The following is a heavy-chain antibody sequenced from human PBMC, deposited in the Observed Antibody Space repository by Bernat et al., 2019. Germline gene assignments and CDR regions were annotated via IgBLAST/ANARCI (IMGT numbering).Heavy chain of an antibody. J-gene: IGHJ6*02. CDR3: ARPREVTPRYYGMDV. V-gene: IGHV3-30-3*01. D-gene: IGHD4-23*01. CDR1: GFTFSSYA. CDR2: ISYDGSNN. Sequence: QVQLVESGGGVVQPGRSLRLSCAASGFTFSSYAMHWVRQAPGKGLEWVAVISYDGSNNYYADSVKGRFTISRDNSKNTLYLQMNSLRAEDTAVYYCARPREVTPRYYGMDVWGQGTTVTVSS.